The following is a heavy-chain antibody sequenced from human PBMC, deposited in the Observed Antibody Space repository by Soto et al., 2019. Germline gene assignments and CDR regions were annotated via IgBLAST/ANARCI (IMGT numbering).Heavy chain of an antibody. J-gene: IGHJ4*02. CDR3: AREVRISSY. V-gene: IGHV3-23*01. CDR1: GFTFSTYA. D-gene: IGHD1-1*01. Sequence: EVQLLESGGGLVQPGGSLRLSCAASGFTFSTYAMSWVRQAPGKGLEWVSAISGSASTTYYTDSVKGRFTISRDNSKNTVYLQMNSLRAEDTAIYYCAREVRISSYWGQGTLVTVSS. CDR2: ISGSASTT.